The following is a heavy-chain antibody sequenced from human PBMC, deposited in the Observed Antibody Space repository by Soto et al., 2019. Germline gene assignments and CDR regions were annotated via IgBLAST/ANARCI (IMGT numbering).Heavy chain of an antibody. CDR2: IYYSGST. Sequence: SETLSLTCTVSCGSVSSGSYYWCWIRQPPGKGLEWIGYIYYSGSTNYNPSLKSRVTISVDTSKNQFSLKLSSVTAADTAVYYRARATHDYGDYGMDYWGQGTLVTVSS. J-gene: IGHJ4*02. CDR1: CGSVSSGSYY. V-gene: IGHV4-61*01. D-gene: IGHD4-17*01. CDR3: ARATHDYGDYGMDY.